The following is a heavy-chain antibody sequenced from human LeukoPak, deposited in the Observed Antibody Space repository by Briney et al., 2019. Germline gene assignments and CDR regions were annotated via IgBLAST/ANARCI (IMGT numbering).Heavy chain of an antibody. J-gene: IGHJ4*02. D-gene: IGHD3-22*01. CDR1: GGSFSGYY. Sequence: SETLSLTCAVYGGSFSGYYWSWIRQPPGKGLEWIGEINHSGSTNYNPSLKSRVTISVDTSKNQFSLKLSSVTAADTAVYYCARGGVPGPDYYDSSGYYLDYWGQGTLVTVSS. V-gene: IGHV4-34*01. CDR2: INHSGST. CDR3: ARGGVPGPDYYDSSGYYLDY.